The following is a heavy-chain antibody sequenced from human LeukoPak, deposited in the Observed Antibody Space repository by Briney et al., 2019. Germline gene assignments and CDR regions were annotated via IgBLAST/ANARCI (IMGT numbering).Heavy chain of an antibody. Sequence: PSETLSLTCTVSGGSISSSSYYWGWIRQPPGKGLEWIGSIYYSGSTYYNPSLKSRVTISVDTSKNQFSLKLSSVTAADTAVYYCARVLNRRVPAASLDPWGQGTLVTVSS. J-gene: IGHJ5*02. V-gene: IGHV4-39*07. D-gene: IGHD2-2*01. CDR1: GGSISSSSYY. CDR3: ARVLNRRVPAASLDP. CDR2: IYYSGST.